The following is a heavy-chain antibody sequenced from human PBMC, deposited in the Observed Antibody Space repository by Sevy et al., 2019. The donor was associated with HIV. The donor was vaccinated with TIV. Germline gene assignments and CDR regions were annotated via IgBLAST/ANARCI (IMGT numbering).Heavy chain of an antibody. V-gene: IGHV3-7*03. CDR2: IMQDGSEK. CDR1: GFTFSSYW. J-gene: IGHJ3*02. Sequence: GGSLRLSCAASGFTFSSYWMTWVRQAPGKGLEWVANIMQDGSEKYYVDSVKGRFTIYRDNAKNSLFLQMNSLRAEDTAVYYCARDKSGSYSYPNAFDIWGQGTMVTVSS. D-gene: IGHD1-26*01. CDR3: ARDKSGSYSYPNAFDI.